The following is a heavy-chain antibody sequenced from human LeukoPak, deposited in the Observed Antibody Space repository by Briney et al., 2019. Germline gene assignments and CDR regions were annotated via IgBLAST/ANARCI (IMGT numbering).Heavy chain of an antibody. CDR2: ISAYNGNT. J-gene: IGHJ6*03. V-gene: IGHV1-18*01. CDR1: GYTFTSYG. Sequence: ASVKVSCKASGYTFTSYGISWVRQAPGQGLEGMGWISAYNGNTNYAQKLQGRVTKTTDTSTSTAYMELRSLRSDDTAVYYCARDLAMTTQYYYYMDVWGKGTTVTVSS. D-gene: IGHD4-11*01. CDR3: ARDLAMTTQYYYYMDV.